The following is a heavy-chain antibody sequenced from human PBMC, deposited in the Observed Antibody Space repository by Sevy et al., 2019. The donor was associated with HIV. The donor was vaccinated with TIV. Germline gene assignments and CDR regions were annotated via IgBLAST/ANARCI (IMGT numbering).Heavy chain of an antibody. CDR3: ARAPVAPGYSSGGPLPPIQH. D-gene: IGHD6-19*01. V-gene: IGHV3-23*01. Sequence: GGSLRLSCAASGFTFSSYAMSWVRQAPGKGLEWVSAISGSGGSTYYADSVKGRFTISRDNSKNTLYLQMNSPRADDKAIYYCARAPVAPGYSSGGPLPPIQHWGQGTLVTVSS. CDR2: ISGSGGST. J-gene: IGHJ1*01. CDR1: GFTFSSYA.